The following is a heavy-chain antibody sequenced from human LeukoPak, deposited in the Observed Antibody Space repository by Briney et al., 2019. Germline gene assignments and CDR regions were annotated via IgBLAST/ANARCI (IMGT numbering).Heavy chain of an antibody. V-gene: IGHV3-23*01. CDR3: ARLSSWVFEI. Sequence: GGSLRLSCAVSGFAFGSEAMSWVRQSPARGLEWVASISPGGGTTYYADYVKGRFTISRDNAKNLLYLQMNSLRAEDTAVYFCARLSSWVFEIWGQGTMVTVSS. D-gene: IGHD2-21*02. J-gene: IGHJ3*02. CDR2: ISPGGGTT. CDR1: GFAFGSEA.